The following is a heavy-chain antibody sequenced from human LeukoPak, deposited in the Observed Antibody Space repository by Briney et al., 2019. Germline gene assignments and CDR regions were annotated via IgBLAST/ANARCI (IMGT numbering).Heavy chain of an antibody. J-gene: IGHJ4*02. D-gene: IGHD4-17*01. Sequence: ASVKVSCKASGYTFTSYAMHWVRQAPGQRLEWMGWINAGNGNTKYSQKFQGRVTITRDTSASTAYMELSSLRSEDTAVYYCARERPGGGDYVHWGQGTLVTVSS. CDR3: ARERPGGGDYVH. CDR2: INAGNGNT. V-gene: IGHV1-3*01. CDR1: GYTFTSYA.